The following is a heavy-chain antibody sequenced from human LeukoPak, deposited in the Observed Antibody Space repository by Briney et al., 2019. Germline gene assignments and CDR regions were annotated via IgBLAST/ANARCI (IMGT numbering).Heavy chain of an antibody. D-gene: IGHD2-8*01. CDR1: GYTFTSYG. CDR2: ISAYNGNT. J-gene: IGHJ3*02. V-gene: IGHV1-18*01. Sequence: ASVKVSCKASGYTFTSYGISWVRQAPGQGLEWMGWISAYNGNTNYAQKLQGRATMTTDTSTSTAYMELRSLRSDDTAVYYCASSLMVYASEAFDIWGQGTMVTVSS. CDR3: ASSLMVYASEAFDI.